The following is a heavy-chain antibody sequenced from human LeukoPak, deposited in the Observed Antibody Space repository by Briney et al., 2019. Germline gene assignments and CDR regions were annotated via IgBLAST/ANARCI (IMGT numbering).Heavy chain of an antibody. V-gene: IGHV4-34*01. CDR1: GGSFSGYY. CDR2: INHSGST. D-gene: IGHD4-11*01. CDR3: ARGPWAVTTLSFDY. J-gene: IGHJ4*02. Sequence: PSETLSLTCAVYGGSFSGYYWSWIRQPSGKGLEWIGEINHSGSTNYNPSLKSRVTISVDTSKNQFSLKLSSVTVADTAVYYCARGPWAVTTLSFDYWGQGTLVTVSS.